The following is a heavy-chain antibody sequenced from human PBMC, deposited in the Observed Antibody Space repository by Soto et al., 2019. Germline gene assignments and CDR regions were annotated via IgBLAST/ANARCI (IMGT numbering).Heavy chain of an antibody. CDR3: ARDWAYYYDSSGYYS. V-gene: IGHV3-48*02. CDR2: ISSSSSTI. J-gene: IGHJ4*02. D-gene: IGHD3-22*01. Sequence: EVQLVESGGGLVQPGGSLRLSCAASGFTFSSYSMNWVRQAPGKGLEWVSYISSSSSTIYYADSVKGRFTISRDNAKNSLYLQMNSLRDEDTAVYYCARDWAYYYDSSGYYSWGQGTLVTVSS. CDR1: GFTFSSYS.